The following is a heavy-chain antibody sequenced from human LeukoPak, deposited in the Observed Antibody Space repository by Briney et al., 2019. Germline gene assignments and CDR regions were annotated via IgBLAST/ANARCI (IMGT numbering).Heavy chain of an antibody. Sequence: GGSLRLSCAASGFTFSSYAMSWVRQTPGKGLEWVSAISGSGGSTYYADSVKGRFTISRDNSKNTLYLQMNSLRAEDTAVYYCAKDGRYCSGGSCYAFDYWGQGTLVTVSS. J-gene: IGHJ4*02. CDR1: GFTFSSYA. V-gene: IGHV3-23*01. CDR2: ISGSGGST. CDR3: AKDGRYCSGGSCYAFDY. D-gene: IGHD2-15*01.